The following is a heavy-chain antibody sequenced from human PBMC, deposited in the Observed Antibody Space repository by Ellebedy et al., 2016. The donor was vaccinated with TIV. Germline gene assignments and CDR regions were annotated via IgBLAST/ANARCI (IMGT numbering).Heavy chain of an antibody. CDR2: ISSSSSTI. Sequence: GESLKISCAASGFTFSSYSMNWVRQAPGKGLEWVSYISSSSSTIYYADSVKGRFTISRDNAKNSLYLQMNSLRDEDTAVYYCARGGMIFGGDAFDIWGQGTMVTVSS. D-gene: IGHD3/OR15-3a*01. CDR3: ARGGMIFGGDAFDI. V-gene: IGHV3-48*02. CDR1: GFTFSSYS. J-gene: IGHJ3*02.